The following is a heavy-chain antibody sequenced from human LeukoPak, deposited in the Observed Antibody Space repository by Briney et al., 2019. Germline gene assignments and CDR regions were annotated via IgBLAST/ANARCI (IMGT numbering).Heavy chain of an antibody. CDR2: IYYTGST. V-gene: IGHV4-59*01. CDR1: GGSISSYY. D-gene: IGHD6-13*01. Sequence: PSETLSLSCTFSGGSISSYYWSWIRQPPGKGLEWIGHIYYTGSTNYNPSLKSRVTISVDTSKNQFSLKLSSVTAADTAVYYCARDWGIAAPYWYFDLWGRGTLVTVSS. CDR3: ARDWGIAAPYWYFDL. J-gene: IGHJ2*01.